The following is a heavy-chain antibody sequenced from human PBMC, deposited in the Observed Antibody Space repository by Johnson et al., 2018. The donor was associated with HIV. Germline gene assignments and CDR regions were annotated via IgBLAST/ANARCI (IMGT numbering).Heavy chain of an antibody. J-gene: IGHJ3*01. V-gene: IGHV3-15*01. CDR1: GFTFSNAW. CDR2: IKSKTDGGTT. Sequence: VQLVESGGGLVKPGGSLRLSCAASGFTFSNAWMSWVRQAPGKGLEWVGRIKSKTDGGTTDYAAPVKGRFTISRDDSKNTAYLQMKSLIAEDTTVYYCARGLWLTPDVFDVWGQGTMVTVSS. CDR3: ARGLWLTPDVFDV. D-gene: IGHD6-19*01.